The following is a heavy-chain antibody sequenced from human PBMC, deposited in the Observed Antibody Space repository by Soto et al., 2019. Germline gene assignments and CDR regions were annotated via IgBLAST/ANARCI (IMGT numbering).Heavy chain of an antibody. V-gene: IGHV4-31*02. Sequence: QVQLQESGPGLVKPSETLSFTCNVSGGSISSGGYYWSWIRQLPGKGLEWIGYIYHRGGTYYNPALKRRITISVDTSKNQFSLKMPSVTAADTAVYFCARAPGRMMNALRYDYGLDVWGQGTTVTVSS. CDR2: IYHRGGT. CDR1: GGSISSGGYY. D-gene: IGHD2-8*01. J-gene: IGHJ6*02. CDR3: ARAPGRMMNALRYDYGLDV.